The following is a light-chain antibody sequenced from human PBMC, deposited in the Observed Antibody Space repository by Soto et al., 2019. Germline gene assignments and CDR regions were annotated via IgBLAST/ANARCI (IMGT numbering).Light chain of an antibody. CDR1: SSVVGSYNL. J-gene: IGLJ2*01. CDR2: EVS. V-gene: IGLV2-23*02. CDR3: CSYAGSSTLV. Sequence: QSALTQPASVSGSPGQSITISCTGTSSVVGSYNLVSWYQQHPGKAPKLMIYEVSKRPSGVSNRFSGSKSGNTASLTISGLQAEDEADYYCCSYAGSSTLVFGGGTQLTV.